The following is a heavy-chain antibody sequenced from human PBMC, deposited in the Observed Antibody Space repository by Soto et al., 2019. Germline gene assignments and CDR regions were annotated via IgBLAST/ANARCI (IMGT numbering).Heavy chain of an antibody. D-gene: IGHD1-26*01. CDR1: GYSFTSLD. CDR3: ARGVSAGVDY. CDR2: MQPSTGRT. V-gene: IGHV1-8*01. J-gene: IGHJ4*01. Sequence: QVQLVQSGAEVREPGASVKVSCKASGYSFTSLDINWVRQTAGQGLEWMGWMQPSTGRTGYAQKFQGRVTMTRDTSINTDYMELTTLTSDDTAFYYCARGVSAGVDYWGHGTLVTVSS.